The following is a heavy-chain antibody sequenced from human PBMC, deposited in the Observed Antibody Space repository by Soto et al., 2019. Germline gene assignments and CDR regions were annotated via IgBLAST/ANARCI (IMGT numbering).Heavy chain of an antibody. Sequence: SETLSLTCTVSGGSISSYYWSWIRQPPGKGLEWIGYIYYSGSTNYNPSLKSRVTISVDTSKNQFSLKLSSVTAADTAVYYCARIEGYSSSRQEYYYYYMDVWGKGTTVTVS. CDR1: GGSISSYY. J-gene: IGHJ6*03. D-gene: IGHD6-6*01. CDR3: ARIEGYSSSRQEYYYYYMDV. CDR2: IYYSGST. V-gene: IGHV4-59*01.